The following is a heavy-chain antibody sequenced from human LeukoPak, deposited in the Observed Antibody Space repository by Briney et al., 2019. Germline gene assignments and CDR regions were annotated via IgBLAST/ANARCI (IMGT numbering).Heavy chain of an antibody. CDR1: GGSFSGYY. V-gene: IGHV4-34*01. D-gene: IGHD2-2*01. Sequence: SETLSLTCAVYGGSFSGYYWSWIRQPPGKGLEWIGEINHSGSTNYNPSLKSRVTISVDTSKNQFSLKLSSVTAADTAVYYCAGGKYQLLSPHWGQGTLVTVSS. CDR3: AGGKYQLLSPH. CDR2: INHSGST. J-gene: IGHJ4*02.